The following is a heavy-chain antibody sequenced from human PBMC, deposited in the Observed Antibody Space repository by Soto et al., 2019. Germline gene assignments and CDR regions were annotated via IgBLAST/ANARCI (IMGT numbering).Heavy chain of an antibody. J-gene: IGHJ6*02. CDR1: RFMLSSYW. V-gene: IGHV3-74*01. Sequence: LRLSCAAPRFMLSSYWMHWVRQAPGKGLVWVSRINSGGGTTTYADSVKGRFTITRDNAKNTLYLQMNSLRAEDTAVYYCARGSEYCYGYHYYGMDVWGQGTTVTVSS. D-gene: IGHD5-18*01. CDR3: ARGSEYCYGYHYYGMDV. CDR2: INSGGGTT.